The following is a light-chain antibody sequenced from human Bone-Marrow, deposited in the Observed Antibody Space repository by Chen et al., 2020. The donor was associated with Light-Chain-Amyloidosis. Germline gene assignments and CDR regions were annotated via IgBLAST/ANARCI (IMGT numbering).Light chain of an antibody. J-gene: IGLJ1*01. CDR2: EVT. V-gene: IGLV2-14*01. Sequence: QSALNQPASVSGSPGQSITISCTGTSSDVGGDNHVSWYQQHPDKAPKLMIYEVTNRPSWVPDRCSGSKSDNTASLTISGLQTEDEADYFCSSYTITNTLVFGSGTRVTVL. CDR3: SSYTITNTLV. CDR1: SSDVGGDNH.